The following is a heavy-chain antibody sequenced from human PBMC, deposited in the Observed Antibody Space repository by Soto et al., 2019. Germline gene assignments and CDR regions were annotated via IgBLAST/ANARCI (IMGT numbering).Heavy chain of an antibody. CDR2: ISNSGST. Sequence: SETLSLTCIVSGASVTTPTYYWTWIRQPPGQGLEWIGYISNSGSTNYNPSLKSRITISADTSKNQFSLKLSSVTAADTAVYYCARYVEMATAFDYWGQGTLVTVSS. CDR3: ARYVEMATAFDY. V-gene: IGHV4-61*01. CDR1: GASVTTPTYY. D-gene: IGHD5-18*01. J-gene: IGHJ4*02.